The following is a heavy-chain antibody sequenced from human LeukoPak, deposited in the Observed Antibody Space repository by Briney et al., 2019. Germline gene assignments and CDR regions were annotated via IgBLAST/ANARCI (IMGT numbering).Heavy chain of an antibody. CDR3: TADIVGFDY. CDR1: GFTFSGSA. J-gene: IGHJ4*02. V-gene: IGHV3-73*01. Sequence: GGSLRLSCAASGFTFSGSAMHWVRQASGKGLEWVGRIRSKANSYATAYAASVKGRFTISRDDSKNTAYLQMNSLKTEDTAVYYCTADIVGFDYWGQGTLVTVSS. CDR2: IRSKANSYAT. D-gene: IGHD5-12*01.